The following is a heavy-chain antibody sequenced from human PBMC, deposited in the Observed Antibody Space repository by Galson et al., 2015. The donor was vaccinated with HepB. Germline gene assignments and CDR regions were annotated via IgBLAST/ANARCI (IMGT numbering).Heavy chain of an antibody. Sequence: SLRLSCAASGFTFSSYAMIWVRQAPGKGLEWVSVISGSGGNPYYADSVKGRFTISRDNSKNTLYLQMNSLRAEDTAVYHCAKGGGIEDPDGAFDIWGRGTMVTVSS. CDR1: GFTFSSYA. V-gene: IGHV3-23*01. J-gene: IGHJ3*02. CDR3: AKGGGIEDPDGAFDI. D-gene: IGHD6-13*01. CDR2: ISGSGGNP.